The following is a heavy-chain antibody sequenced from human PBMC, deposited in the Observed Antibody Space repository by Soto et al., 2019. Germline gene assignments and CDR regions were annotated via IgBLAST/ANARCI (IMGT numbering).Heavy chain of an antibody. V-gene: IGHV3-9*01. J-gene: IGHJ3*02. Sequence: VQLVESGGGLVQPGKSLRLSCAASGFTFHDFAMHWVRQAPGKGLEWVSGIRRNSGSMGYADSVNGRVIISRDNAMNSLYLQMNSLRAEDTALYYCAKDKGYNWNDVAAFDIGGQGTMVTVSS. CDR2: IRRNSGSM. CDR3: AKDKGYNWNDVAAFDI. CDR1: GFTFHDFA. D-gene: IGHD1-20*01.